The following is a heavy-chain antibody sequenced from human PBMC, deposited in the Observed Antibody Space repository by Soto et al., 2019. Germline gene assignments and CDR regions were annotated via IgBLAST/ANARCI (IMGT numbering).Heavy chain of an antibody. Sequence: GGSLRLSCSASGFSMSNFGMFWVRQAPGRGLEWVSSISRSHADTYYADSVKGRFTISRDNSKNSLFLQMNSLRDEDRAVYYCGTEGLHGYIPCYLESWGQGVRVTVSS. CDR2: ISRSHADT. CDR1: GFSMSNFG. J-gene: IGHJ4*02. V-gene: IGHV3-21*06. CDR3: GTEGLHGYIPCYLES. D-gene: IGHD1-1*01.